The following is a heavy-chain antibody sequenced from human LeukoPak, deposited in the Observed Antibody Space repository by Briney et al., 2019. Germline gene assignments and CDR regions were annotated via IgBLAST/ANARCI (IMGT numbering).Heavy chain of an antibody. V-gene: IGHV4-59*01. CDR2: IFYSGTT. D-gene: IGHD6-13*01. CDR3: ATGVHGIAAAGDYYFDY. J-gene: IGHJ4*02. CDR1: GGSISSYY. Sequence: PSETLSLTCTVSGGSISSYYWSWIRQPPGKGLEWIGFIFYSGTTNYNPSLKSRVTISVDTSKNQFSLKLSSVTAADTAVYYCATGVHGIAAAGDYYFDYWGQGTPVTVSS.